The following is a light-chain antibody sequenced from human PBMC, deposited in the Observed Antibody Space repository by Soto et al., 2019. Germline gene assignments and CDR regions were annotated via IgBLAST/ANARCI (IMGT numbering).Light chain of an antibody. CDR2: DAS. CDR1: QDISNY. Sequence: DIQMTQSPSSLSASVGDRVTITCQASQDISNYLNWYQQKPGKAPKLLIYDASNLETGVPSRFSGSGSGTDFTFTISSLQPEDIATYYCQQYYNLPRPFCQGTPVQIK. CDR3: QQYYNLPRP. V-gene: IGKV1-33*01. J-gene: IGKJ1*01.